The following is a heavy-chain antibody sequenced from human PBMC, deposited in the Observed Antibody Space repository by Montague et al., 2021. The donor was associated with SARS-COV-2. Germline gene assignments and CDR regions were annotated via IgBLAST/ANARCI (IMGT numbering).Heavy chain of an antibody. J-gene: IGHJ4*02. D-gene: IGHD3-22*01. Sequence: SLRLSCAASGFTFSSYAMHWVRQAPGKGLEWVAAISYDGSNKYYADSVKGRFTISRDNSKNTLYLQMNSLRAEDTAAYYCARDKDLYCRGGGYYYLDYYGSSGYSLRRYFDYWGQGTLVTVSS. CDR2: ISYDGSNK. V-gene: IGHV3-30-3*01. CDR3: ARDKDLYCRGGGYYYLDYYGSSGYSLRRYFDY. CDR1: GFTFSSYA.